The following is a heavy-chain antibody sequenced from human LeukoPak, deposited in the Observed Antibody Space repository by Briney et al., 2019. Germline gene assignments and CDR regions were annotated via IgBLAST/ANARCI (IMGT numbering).Heavy chain of an antibody. D-gene: IGHD3-10*01. Sequence: ASVKVSCKASGYTFTGYYMHWVRQAPGQGLEWMGMINPSGGSTSYAQKFQGRVTMTRDTSTSTVYMELSSLRSEDTAVYYCARDFTMVRGVNSFDYWGQGTLVTVS. J-gene: IGHJ4*02. CDR2: INPSGGST. CDR3: ARDFTMVRGVNSFDY. CDR1: GYTFTGYY. V-gene: IGHV1-46*01.